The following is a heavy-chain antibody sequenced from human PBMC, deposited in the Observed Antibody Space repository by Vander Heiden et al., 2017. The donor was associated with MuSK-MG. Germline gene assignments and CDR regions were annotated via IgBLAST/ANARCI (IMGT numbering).Heavy chain of an antibody. J-gene: IGHJ4*02. V-gene: IGHV3-48*02. Sequence: EVQLVESGGGLVQPGGSLRLSCAASGFTFRTYSMNWVRQAPGKGLEWVSYISGAAENIYAADAVKGRFTISRDNAKNSLYLQMDGMREADTAVYFFAIEDNGGYRSFDDWSQGTLVTVYS. CDR3: AIEDNGGYRSFDD. D-gene: IGHD5-12*01. CDR1: GFTFRTYS. CDR2: ISGAAENI.